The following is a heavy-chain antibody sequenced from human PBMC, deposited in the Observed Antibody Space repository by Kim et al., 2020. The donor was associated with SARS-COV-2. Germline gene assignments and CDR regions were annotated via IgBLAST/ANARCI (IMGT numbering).Heavy chain of an antibody. CDR2: I. V-gene: IGHV3-48*03. D-gene: IGHD4-4*01. CDR3: ARGPNYSPFDY. Sequence: IYYADSVRGRFTISRDKDKNYLFLQMNSLRAEDTAVYYCARGPNYSPFDYWGQGTLVTVSS. J-gene: IGHJ4*02.